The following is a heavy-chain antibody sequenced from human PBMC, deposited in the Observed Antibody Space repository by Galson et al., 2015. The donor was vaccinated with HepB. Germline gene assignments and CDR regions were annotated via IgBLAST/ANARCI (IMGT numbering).Heavy chain of an antibody. V-gene: IGHV4-39*02. J-gene: IGHJ3*01. Sequence: ETLSLTCTVSGGSISSSSDYWGWIRQPPGKGLEWIGNIYYSGSTYYNPSLKSRVTISVDTSKNQFSLKLSSVTAADTAVYCCARDKGSGWYDYWGQGTMVTVSS. CDR3: ARDKGSGWYDY. D-gene: IGHD6-19*01. CDR1: GGSISSSSDY. CDR2: IYYSGST.